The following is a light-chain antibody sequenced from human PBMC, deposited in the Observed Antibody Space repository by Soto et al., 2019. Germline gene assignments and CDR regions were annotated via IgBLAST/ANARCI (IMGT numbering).Light chain of an antibody. J-gene: IGLJ3*02. V-gene: IGLV1-44*01. CDR2: SNN. CDR1: SSNIGSNS. Sequence: QSVLTQPPSASGTPGQRVTISCSRSSSNIGSNSVNWYQQLPGTAPKLLIYSNNQRPAGVPDRFSGSKSGTSASLAISGLQSEDETDYYCAAWDDRLNGPVFGGGTKLTVL. CDR3: AAWDDRLNGPV.